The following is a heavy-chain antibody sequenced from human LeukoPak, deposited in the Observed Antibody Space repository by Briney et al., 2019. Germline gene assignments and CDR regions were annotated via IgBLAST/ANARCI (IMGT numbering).Heavy chain of an antibody. D-gene: IGHD1-26*01. Sequence: GGSLRLSCAASAFTFNTYWMHWVRQVPGRGLEWVSRINGDESSTNYADSVKGRFTISRDNAKDTLYLHMNSLTTEDTAVYYCARGAKWAYYFDYWGQGTLVTVSS. CDR1: AFTFNTYW. V-gene: IGHV3-74*01. CDR3: ARGAKWAYYFDY. CDR2: INGDESST. J-gene: IGHJ4*02.